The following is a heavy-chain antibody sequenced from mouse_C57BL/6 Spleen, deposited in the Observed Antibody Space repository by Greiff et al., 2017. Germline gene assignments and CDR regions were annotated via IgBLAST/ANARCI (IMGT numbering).Heavy chain of an antibody. CDR1: GYSFTSYY. J-gene: IGHJ3*01. D-gene: IGHD2-5*01. V-gene: IGHV1-66*01. CDR2: IYPGSGNT. Sequence: VQLQQSGPELVKPGASVKISCKASGYSFTSYYIHWVKQRPGQGLEWIGWIYPGSGNTKYNEKFKGKATLTADTSSSTAYMQLSSLTSEDSAVYYCARDYSNYSTFAYWGQGTLVTVSA. CDR3: ARDYSNYSTFAY.